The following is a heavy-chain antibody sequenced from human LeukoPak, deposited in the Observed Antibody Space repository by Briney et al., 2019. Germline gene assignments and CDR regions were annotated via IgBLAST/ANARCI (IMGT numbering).Heavy chain of an antibody. CDR2: IYHSGST. D-gene: IGHD4-17*01. J-gene: IGHJ4*02. Sequence: SQTLSLTCAVSGGSISSGGYSWSWIRQPPGKGLGWIGYIYHSGSTYYNPSLKSRVTISVDRSKNQFSLKLSSVTAADTAVYYCARAGDYVDYWGQGTLVTVSS. V-gene: IGHV4-30-2*01. CDR1: GGSISSGGYS. CDR3: ARAGDYVDY.